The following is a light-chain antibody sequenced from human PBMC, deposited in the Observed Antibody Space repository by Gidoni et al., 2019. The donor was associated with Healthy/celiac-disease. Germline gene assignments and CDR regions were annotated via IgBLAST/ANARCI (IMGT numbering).Light chain of an antibody. CDR1: QSVSSY. J-gene: IGKJ3*01. CDR3: QQRSNWPIFT. CDR2: DAS. V-gene: IGKV3-11*01. Sequence: EIVLTQSPATLSLSPGERAPLSCRASQSVSSYLAWYQQKPGQAPRLLIYDASNRATGIPARFSGSGSGTDFTLTISSLEPEDFAVYYCQQRSNWPIFTFXPXTKVDIK.